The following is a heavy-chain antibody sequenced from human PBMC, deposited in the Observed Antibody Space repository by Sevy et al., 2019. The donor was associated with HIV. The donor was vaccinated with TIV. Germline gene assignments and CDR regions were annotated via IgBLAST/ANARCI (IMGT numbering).Heavy chain of an antibody. CDR1: GVAFYEYS. CDR3: AREGCSRPHDY. V-gene: IGHV3-23*01. D-gene: IGHD2-8*01. Sequence: GGSLRLSCAASGVAFYEYSMSWIRQPPGKGLEWVATLSFGCGKINYADSVKGRFTISRDNSKNSFYLQMDNLRVEDTALYYCAREGCSRPHDYWGQGTRVTVSS. J-gene: IGHJ4*02. CDR2: LSFGCGKI.